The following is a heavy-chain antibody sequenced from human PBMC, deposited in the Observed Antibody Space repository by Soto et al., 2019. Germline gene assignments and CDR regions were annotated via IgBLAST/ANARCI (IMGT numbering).Heavy chain of an antibody. Sequence: QPGGSLRLSCAASGFAFSGSAMYWVRQASGKGPEWVGRIRSKANSYATAYAASVKGRFTISRDDSKNTAYLQMNSLKTEDTAVYYCTSGSYGPEYYYYGMDVWGQGTTVTVSS. J-gene: IGHJ6*02. CDR1: GFAFSGSA. CDR3: TSGSYGPEYYYYGMDV. V-gene: IGHV3-73*01. D-gene: IGHD5-18*01. CDR2: IRSKANSYAT.